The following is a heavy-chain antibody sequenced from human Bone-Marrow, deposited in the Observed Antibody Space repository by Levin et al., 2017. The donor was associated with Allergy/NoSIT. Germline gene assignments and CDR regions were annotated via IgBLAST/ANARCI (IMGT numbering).Heavy chain of an antibody. D-gene: IGHD3-22*01. Sequence: GGSLRLSCAASGFTFSSYAMSWVRQAPGKGLEWVSAISGSGGSTYYADSVKGRFTISRDNSKNTLYLQMNSLRAEDTAVYYCAKDPFPDYYDSSGYGYYFDYWGQGTLVTVSS. CDR2: ISGSGGST. J-gene: IGHJ4*02. CDR3: AKDPFPDYYDSSGYGYYFDY. V-gene: IGHV3-23*01. CDR1: GFTFSSYA.